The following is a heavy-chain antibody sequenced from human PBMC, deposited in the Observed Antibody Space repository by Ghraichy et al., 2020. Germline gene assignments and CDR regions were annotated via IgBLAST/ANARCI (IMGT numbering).Heavy chain of an antibody. CDR2: ISSSSRAI. D-gene: IGHD4-23*01. Sequence: GGSLRLSCVGSGFPFSGYNMHWVRQSPGKGLEWVSYISSSSRAIFYADSVKGRFTISRDNAQNSLFLQMNGLRDDDTAIYYCARASTVVRFYYFDGMDVWGQGTTVTVSS. CDR1: GFPFSGYN. CDR3: ARASTVVRFYYFDGMDV. J-gene: IGHJ6*02. V-gene: IGHV3-48*02.